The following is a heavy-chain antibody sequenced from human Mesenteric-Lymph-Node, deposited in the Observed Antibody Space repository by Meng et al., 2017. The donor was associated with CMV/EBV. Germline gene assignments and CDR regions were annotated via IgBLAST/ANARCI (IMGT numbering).Heavy chain of an antibody. CDR1: GFTFSTYW. CDR2: IDQDGSEI. Sequence: GGSLRLSCAASGFTFSTYWMSWVRQAPGKGLEWVANIDQDGSEIYYVDSVKGRFTISRDNAKNSLYLQMNSLRAEDTAVYYCAREPVRAAADYYYYGMDVWGQGTTVTVSS. CDR3: AREPVRAAADYYYYGMDV. D-gene: IGHD6-13*01. V-gene: IGHV3-7*01. J-gene: IGHJ6*02.